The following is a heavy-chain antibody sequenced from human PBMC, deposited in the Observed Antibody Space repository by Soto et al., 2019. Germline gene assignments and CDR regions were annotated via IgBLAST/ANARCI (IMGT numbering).Heavy chain of an antibody. Sequence: SETLSLTCTVSGGSVSSGSYYWSWIRQPPGKGLEWIGYIYYSGSTNYNPSLKSRVTISVDTSKNQFSLKLSSVTAADTAVYYCARRYCSSTSCYDRGGWFDPWGQGTLVTVSS. D-gene: IGHD2-2*01. CDR3: ARRYCSSTSCYDRGGWFDP. CDR2: IYYSGST. V-gene: IGHV4-61*01. J-gene: IGHJ5*02. CDR1: GGSVSSGSYY.